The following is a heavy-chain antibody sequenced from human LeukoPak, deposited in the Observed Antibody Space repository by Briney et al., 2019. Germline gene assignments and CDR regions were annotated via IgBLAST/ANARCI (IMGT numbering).Heavy chain of an antibody. J-gene: IGHJ4*02. V-gene: IGHV1-46*01. CDR2: INPSGGST. D-gene: IGHD3-16*02. CDR1: GYTFTSYY. Sequence: ASVRVSCKASGYTFTSYYMHWVRQAPGQGLEWMGIINPSGGSTSYAQKFQGRVTMTRDTSTSTVYMELSSLRSEDTAVYYCARGDAQGGGVIVITFDYWGQGTLVTVSS. CDR3: ARGDAQGGGVIVITFDY.